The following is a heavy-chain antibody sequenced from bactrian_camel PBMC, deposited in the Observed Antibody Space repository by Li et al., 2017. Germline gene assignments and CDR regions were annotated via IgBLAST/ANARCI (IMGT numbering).Heavy chain of an antibody. D-gene: IGHD2*01. J-gene: IGHJ6*01. V-gene: IGHV3S40*01. CDR1: GYTYNRNC. Sequence: DVQLVESGGGSVQSGGSLRLSCVASGYTYNRNCMAWFRQAPGKEREGVARIATGSGNTYYADSVKGRFTISQDNAKNTVYLQMNSLKLEDTAMYYCAARGPYCYTKLSVRDFTYWGQGTQVTVS. CDR2: IATGSGNT. CDR3: AARGPYCYTKLSVRDFTY.